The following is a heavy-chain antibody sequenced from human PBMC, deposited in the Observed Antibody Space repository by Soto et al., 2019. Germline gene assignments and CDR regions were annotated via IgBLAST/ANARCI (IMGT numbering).Heavy chain of an antibody. D-gene: IGHD2-15*01. J-gene: IGHJ6*02. CDR1: GGTFSSYA. Sequence: SVKVSCKAPGGTFSSYAISWVRQAPGQGLEWMGEIIPIFGTANYAQKFQGRVTITADESTSTAYMELSSLRSEDTAVYYCLYCSGGSCYPATSLLCCGMDVWGQGTTVTVSS. CDR2: IIPIFGTA. V-gene: IGHV1-69*13. CDR3: LYCSGGSCYPATSLLCCGMDV.